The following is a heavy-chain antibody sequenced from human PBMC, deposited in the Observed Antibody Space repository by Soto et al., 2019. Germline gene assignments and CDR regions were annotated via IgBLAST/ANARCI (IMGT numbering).Heavy chain of an antibody. D-gene: IGHD3-3*01. CDR2: ISADGSDK. Sequence: QVQLVESGGGVVQPGRSLRLSCAASEFTFSNFGMHWVRQAPGKGLEWVAAISADGSDKYFSGSVKGRFTISRDNSKNTLFLQMXSXXXEDTAVYYCVKGSDVARQELDYWGQGTLVTVSS. CDR3: VKGSDVARQELDY. J-gene: IGHJ4*02. V-gene: IGHV3-30*18. CDR1: EFTFSNFG.